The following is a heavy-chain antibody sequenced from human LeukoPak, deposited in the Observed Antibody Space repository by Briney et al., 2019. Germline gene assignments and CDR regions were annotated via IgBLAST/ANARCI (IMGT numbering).Heavy chain of an antibody. V-gene: IGHV4-59*08. J-gene: IGHJ4*02. CDR3: ARYDPGSSGYYLDY. CDR2: VYYSGST. CDR1: GGSISSYC. Sequence: SETLSLTCTVSGGSISSYCWSWIRQPPGKGLEWIGYVYYSGSTNYNPSLKSRVTISVDTSKNQFSLKLSFVTAADTAVYYCARYDPGSSGYYLDYWGQGTLVTVSS. D-gene: IGHD3-22*01.